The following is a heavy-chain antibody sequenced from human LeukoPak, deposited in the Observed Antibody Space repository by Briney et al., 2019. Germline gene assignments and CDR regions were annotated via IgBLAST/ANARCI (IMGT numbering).Heavy chain of an antibody. CDR2: INHSGST. D-gene: IGHD1-26*01. J-gene: IGHJ2*01. CDR3: ARDAVGATPWYFDF. CDR1: GGSFSGYY. V-gene: IGHV4-34*01. Sequence: PSETLSLTCAVYGGSFSGYYWSWLRQPPGKGLEWIGEINHSGSTNYNPSLKSRVTISVDTSKNQFSLKLSSVTAADTAVYYCARDAVGATPWYFDFWGRGTLVTVSS.